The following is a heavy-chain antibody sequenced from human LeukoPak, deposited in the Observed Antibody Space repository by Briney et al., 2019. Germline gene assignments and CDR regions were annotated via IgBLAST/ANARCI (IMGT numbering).Heavy chain of an antibody. CDR2: IYYSGST. D-gene: IGHD3-10*01. CDR3: ARYGTLKYYYGSGSYLDY. Sequence: PSETLSLTCTVSGGSVSSGSYYWSWIRQPPGKGLEWIGYIYYSGSTNYNPSLKSRVTISVDTSKNQFSLKLSSVTAADTAVYYCARYGTLKYYYGSGSYLDYWGQGTLVTVSS. J-gene: IGHJ4*02. V-gene: IGHV4-61*01. CDR1: GGSVSSGSYY.